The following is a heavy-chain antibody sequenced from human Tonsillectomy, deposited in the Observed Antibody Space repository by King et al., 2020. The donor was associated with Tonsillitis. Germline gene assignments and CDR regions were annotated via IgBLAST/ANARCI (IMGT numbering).Heavy chain of an antibody. CDR3: ARRGYGDTLFDY. J-gene: IGHJ4*02. D-gene: IGHD4-17*01. CDR1: GVSISSSSYY. V-gene: IGHV4-39*07. CDR2: IYYSGST. Sequence: QLQESGPGLVKPSETLSLTCTVSGVSISSSSYYWGWIRQPPGKGLEWIGTIYYSGSTYYNPSLKSRVTISVDTSKNQFSLNLSSVTAADTAVYYCARRGYGDTLFDYWGQGTLVTVSS.